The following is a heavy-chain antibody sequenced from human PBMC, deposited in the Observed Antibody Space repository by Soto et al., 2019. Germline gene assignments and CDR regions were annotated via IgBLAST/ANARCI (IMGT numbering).Heavy chain of an antibody. D-gene: IGHD6-13*01. CDR1: GFTFSSYA. J-gene: IGHJ4*02. CDR3: AKVVESSSWHQWPQQYKFHY. CDR2: ISGSGGST. Sequence: GGSLSLSCAASGFTFSSYAMSWVRQAPGKGLEWVSAISGSGGSTYYEDSVKGRFTISREKSKNTLYLQMNSLRAEDTAVYYIAKVVESSSWHQWPQQYKFHYWGQGPLVTVSS. V-gene: IGHV3-23*01.